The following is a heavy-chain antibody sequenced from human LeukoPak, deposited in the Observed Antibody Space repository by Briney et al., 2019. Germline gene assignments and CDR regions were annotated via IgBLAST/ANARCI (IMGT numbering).Heavy chain of an antibody. CDR1: GFTFSTYA. Sequence: GGSLRLSCAASGFTFSTYAMSWVRQTPEKGLEWVSAISGSGGSTYYADSVKGRFTISRDNSKNTLYLQMNSLRAEDTAVYYCARDLGYESTWYYFDYWGQGTLVTVSS. D-gene: IGHD2-2*01. CDR2: ISGSGGST. V-gene: IGHV3-23*01. CDR3: ARDLGYESTWYYFDY. J-gene: IGHJ4*02.